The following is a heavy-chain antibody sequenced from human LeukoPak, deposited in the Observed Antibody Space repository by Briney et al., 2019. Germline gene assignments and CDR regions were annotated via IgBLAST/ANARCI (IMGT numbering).Heavy chain of an antibody. CDR2: LSGSSDTI. J-gene: IGHJ4*02. CDR3: ARGGEWLRPMDY. D-gene: IGHD5-12*01. CDR1: GFTFSDYY. Sequence: GGSLRLSCAASGFTFSDYYMSWIRQAPGKGLEWVSYLSGSSDTIYYADSVKGRFTISRDNAKNSLYLQMNSLRAEDTAVYYCARGGEWLRPMDYWGQGTLVTVSS. V-gene: IGHV3-11*04.